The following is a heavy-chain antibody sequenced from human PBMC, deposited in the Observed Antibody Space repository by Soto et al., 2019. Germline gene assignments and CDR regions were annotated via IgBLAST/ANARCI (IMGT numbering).Heavy chain of an antibody. J-gene: IGHJ1*01. Sequence: ASVKVSCKASGYTFTSYDINWVRQATGQGLEWMGWMNPNSGNTGYAQKFQGRVTMTRNTSISTAYMELSSLRSEDTAVYYCAKTGAVAKMHRKYFQHWGQGTLVTVSS. CDR2: MNPNSGNT. V-gene: IGHV1-8*01. CDR1: GYTFTSYD. CDR3: AKTGAVAKMHRKYFQH. D-gene: IGHD6-19*01.